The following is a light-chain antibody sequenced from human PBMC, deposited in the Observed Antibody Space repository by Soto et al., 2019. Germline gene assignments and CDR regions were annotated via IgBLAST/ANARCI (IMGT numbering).Light chain of an antibody. CDR3: SSYSTTNILV. CDR2: DVN. CDR1: SSDVGAYEH. V-gene: IGLV2-14*03. Sequence: SVRTPPSSVSGSPGQSVTISCTVASSDVGAYEHVSWYQQHPGRAPKLILYDVNNRPSGVSNHFSGSKSGNTASLVISGLQANDEADYYCSSYSTTNILVFGSGTKVTVL. J-gene: IGLJ1*01.